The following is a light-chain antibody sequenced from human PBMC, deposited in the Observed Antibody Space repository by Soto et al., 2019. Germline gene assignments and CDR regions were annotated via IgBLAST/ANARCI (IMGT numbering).Light chain of an antibody. Sequence: SYERTQPPSVSVSPGQPASITCSGDKLGDKYACWYQQKPGQSPVLVIYQDSKRPSGIPERFSGSNSGNTATLTISGTQAMDEADYYCQAWDSSTYVVFGGGTKLTVL. CDR2: QDS. CDR3: QAWDSSTYVV. J-gene: IGLJ2*01. V-gene: IGLV3-1*01. CDR1: KLGDKY.